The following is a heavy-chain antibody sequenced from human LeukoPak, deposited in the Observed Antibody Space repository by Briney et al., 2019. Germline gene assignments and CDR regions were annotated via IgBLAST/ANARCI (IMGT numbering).Heavy chain of an antibody. J-gene: IGHJ6*02. V-gene: IGHV1-18*01. D-gene: IGHD2-15*01. Sequence: ASVKVSCKASGYTFTSYGISWVRQAPGQGLEWMGWISAYNGNTNYAQKLQGRVTMTTDTSTNTAYMELRSLRSDDTAVYYCARSIPANYYYYGMDVWGQGTTVTVSS. CDR2: ISAYNGNT. CDR3: ARSIPANYYYYGMDV. CDR1: GYTFTSYG.